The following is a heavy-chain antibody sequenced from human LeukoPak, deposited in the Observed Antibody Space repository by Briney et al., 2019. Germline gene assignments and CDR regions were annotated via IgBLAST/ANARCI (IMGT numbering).Heavy chain of an antibody. J-gene: IGHJ4*02. CDR3: ARVPNTWFGELLYLDY. CDR1: GFTFSSCA. D-gene: IGHD3-10*01. V-gene: IGHV3-30-3*01. CDR2: ISYHGSDK. Sequence: GGSLRLSCAASGFTFSSCAMHWVRQAPGKGLEWVAVISYHGSDKYYADSVKGRFTISRDNSKNTLYLQMNSLRAEDTAVYYCARVPNTWFGELLYLDYWGQGTLVTVSS.